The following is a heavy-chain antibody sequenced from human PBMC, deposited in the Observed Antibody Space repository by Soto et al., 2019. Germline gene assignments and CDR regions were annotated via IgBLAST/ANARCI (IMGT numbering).Heavy chain of an antibody. CDR2: ISSSSSYI. CDR3: ASDLHITIFGVVMTPNYYGMDV. D-gene: IGHD3-3*01. J-gene: IGHJ6*02. Sequence: GSLRLSCAGSGFTFSDCWMSWVRQAPGKGLEWVSSISSSSSYIYYADSVKGRFTISRDNAKNSLYLQMNSLRAEDTAVYYCASDLHITIFGVVMTPNYYGMDVWGQGTTVTVSS. CDR1: GFTFSDCW. V-gene: IGHV3-21*01.